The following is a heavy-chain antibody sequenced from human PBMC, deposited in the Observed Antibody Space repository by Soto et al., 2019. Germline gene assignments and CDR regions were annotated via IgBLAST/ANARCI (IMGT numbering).Heavy chain of an antibody. Sequence: ASVKVSCKASGYTFTSYAMHWVRRAPGQRLEWMGWINAGNGNTKYSQKFQGRVTITRDTSASTAYMELSSLRSEDTAVYYCARDQPNPPNGYYYMDVWGKGTTVTVSS. D-gene: IGHD4-17*01. CDR1: GYTFTSYA. CDR2: INAGNGNT. CDR3: ARDQPNPPNGYYYMDV. J-gene: IGHJ6*03. V-gene: IGHV1-3*01.